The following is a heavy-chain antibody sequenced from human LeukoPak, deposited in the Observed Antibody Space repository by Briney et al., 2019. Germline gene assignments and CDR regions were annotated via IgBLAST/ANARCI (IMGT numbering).Heavy chain of an antibody. J-gene: IGHJ4*02. CDR3: ARAPYIVGTEFDF. Sequence: GASVKVSCKASGYTFTSYGISWVRQAPGQGLEWMGWISAYNGNTNYAQKLQGKVTMTTDTSTSTAYMELRSLRSEDTAVYYCARAPYIVGTEFDFWGQGTLVTVSS. CDR2: ISAYNGNT. V-gene: IGHV1-18*01. D-gene: IGHD1-26*01. CDR1: GYTFTSYG.